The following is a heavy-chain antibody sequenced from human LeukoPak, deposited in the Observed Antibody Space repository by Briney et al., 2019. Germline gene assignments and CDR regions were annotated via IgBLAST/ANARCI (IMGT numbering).Heavy chain of an antibody. V-gene: IGHV4-39*07. CDR2: IYYSGNT. Sequence: ASETLSLTCTVSGDSINTKSYYWGWIRQPPGKGLEWIGSIYYSGNTYYNPSLKSRVTLSIDTSKNQFSLKLSSVTAADTAVYYCARSLGGATIDYWGQGTLVTVSS. CDR3: ARSLGGATIDY. D-gene: IGHD1-26*01. CDR1: GDSINTKSYY. J-gene: IGHJ4*02.